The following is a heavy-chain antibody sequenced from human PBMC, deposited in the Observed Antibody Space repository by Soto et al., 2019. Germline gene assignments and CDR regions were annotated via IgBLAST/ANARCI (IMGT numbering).Heavy chain of an antibody. Sequence: HPGGSLRLSCAASGFTFSSYAMHWVRQAPGKGLEYVSAISSNGGSTYYANSVKGRFTISRDNSKNTLYLQMGSLRAEDMAVYYCASRKRITMVRGAEWPYHMDVWGKGTTITVSS. V-gene: IGHV3-64*01. CDR3: ASRKRITMVRGAEWPYHMDV. CDR2: ISSNGGST. CDR1: GFTFSSYA. J-gene: IGHJ6*03. D-gene: IGHD3-10*01.